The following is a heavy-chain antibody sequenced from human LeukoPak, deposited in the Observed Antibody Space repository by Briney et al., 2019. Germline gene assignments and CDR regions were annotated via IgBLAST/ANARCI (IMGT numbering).Heavy chain of an antibody. CDR2: VSGSGGST. D-gene: IGHD3-10*01. CDR1: GFTFSSYA. J-gene: IGHJ5*02. Sequence: GGSLRLSCAASGFTFSSYAMSWVRQAPGKGLEWVSAVSGSGGSTYYADSVKGRFTISRDNSNNTLYLQMNSLRAGDTAVYYCAKTWFGDLEIRFDPWGQGTLVTVSS. CDR3: AKTWFGDLEIRFDP. V-gene: IGHV3-23*01.